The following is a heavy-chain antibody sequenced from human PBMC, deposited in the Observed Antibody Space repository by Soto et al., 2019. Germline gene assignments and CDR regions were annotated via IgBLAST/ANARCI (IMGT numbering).Heavy chain of an antibody. CDR2: ISGSGGST. Sequence: GGSLRLSCAASGFTFSSYAMSWVRQAPGKGLEWVSAISGSGGSTYYADSVKGRFTISRDNSKNTLYLQMNSLRAEDTALYYCANLDDFWSGYYLFDYWGQGTLVTVSS. V-gene: IGHV3-23*01. CDR3: ANLDDFWSGYYLFDY. D-gene: IGHD3-3*01. CDR1: GFTFSSYA. J-gene: IGHJ4*02.